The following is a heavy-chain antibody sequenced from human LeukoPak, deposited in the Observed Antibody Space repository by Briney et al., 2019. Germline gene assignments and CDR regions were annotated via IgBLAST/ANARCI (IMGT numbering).Heavy chain of an antibody. Sequence: GGSLRLSCAASGFTFSGSAMHWVRQASGKGLEWVGRIRSKANSYATVYAASVKGRFTISRDDSKSIAYLQMNSLKTEDTAVYYCTSAPSGSYYGEGFDYWGQGTLVTVSS. D-gene: IGHD1-26*01. CDR2: IRSKANSYAT. CDR1: GFTFSGSA. CDR3: TSAPSGSYYGEGFDY. J-gene: IGHJ4*02. V-gene: IGHV3-73*01.